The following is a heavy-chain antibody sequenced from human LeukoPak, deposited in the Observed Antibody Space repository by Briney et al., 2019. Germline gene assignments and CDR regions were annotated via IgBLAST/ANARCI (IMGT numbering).Heavy chain of an antibody. V-gene: IGHV3-23*01. CDR3: AELGITMIGGV. CDR1: GFTFTSYG. CDR2: ISGSGGST. D-gene: IGHD3-10*02. J-gene: IGHJ6*04. Sequence: GGTLRLSCAASGFTFTSYGMGWVRQAPGKGLEWVSGISGSGGSTYYADSVKGRFTISRDNAKNSLYLQMNSLRAEDTAVYYCAELGITMIGGVWGKGTTVTISS.